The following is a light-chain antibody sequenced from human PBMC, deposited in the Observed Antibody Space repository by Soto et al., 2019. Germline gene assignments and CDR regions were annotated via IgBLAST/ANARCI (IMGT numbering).Light chain of an antibody. CDR1: QSLLQRSADSY. CDR3: MQALQHPSIT. J-gene: IGKJ5*01. Sequence: IVRTQSPLSLPFPPGGRAPISGGSIQSLLQRSADSYLDWCLQKPGQPPQLLIYLGSNRASGAPDRFSGSGSGTDFTLKISRVEAEDVGVYYCMQALQHPSITFGQGTRLEIK. V-gene: IGKV2-28*01. CDR2: LGS.